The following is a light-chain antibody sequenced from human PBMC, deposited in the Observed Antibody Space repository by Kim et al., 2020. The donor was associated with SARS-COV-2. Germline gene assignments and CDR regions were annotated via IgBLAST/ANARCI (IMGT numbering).Light chain of an antibody. J-gene: IGLJ1*01. CDR2: VGTGGIVG. CDR1: SGYSNYK. CDR3: GADHGSGSNFVYV. Sequence: QLVLTQPPSASASLGASVTLTCTLSSGYSNYKVDWYQQRPGKGPRFVMRVGTGGIVGSKGDGIPDRFSVLGSGLNRYLTIKNIQEEDESDYHCGADHGSGSNFVYVFGTGTEVTVL. V-gene: IGLV9-49*01.